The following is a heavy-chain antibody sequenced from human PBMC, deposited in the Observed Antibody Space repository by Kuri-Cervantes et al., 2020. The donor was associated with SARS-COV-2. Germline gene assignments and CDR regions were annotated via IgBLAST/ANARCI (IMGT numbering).Heavy chain of an antibody. J-gene: IGHJ4*02. CDR2: IKQDGSEK. CDR1: GGSFSGYY. CDR3: ARDHNDFWSGYYPLDY. V-gene: IGHV3-7*01. Sequence: GGSLRLSCAVYGGSFSGYYWSWIRQPPGKGLEWVANIKQDGSEKYYVDSVKGRFTISRDDAKNSLYLQMNSLRAEDTAVYYCARDHNDFWSGYYPLDYWGQGTLVTVSS. D-gene: IGHD3-3*01.